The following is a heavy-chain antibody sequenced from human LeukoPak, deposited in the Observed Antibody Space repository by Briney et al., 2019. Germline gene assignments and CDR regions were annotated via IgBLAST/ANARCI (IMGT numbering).Heavy chain of an antibody. D-gene: IGHD6-19*01. CDR3: ARVFNRQWLPSGY. CDR1: GYTFTGYY. V-gene: IGHV1-2*06. J-gene: IGHJ4*02. Sequence: ASVKVSCXASGYTFTGYYMHWVRQAPRQGLEWMVRINPNSGGTNYAQKFQGRVTMTRDTSISTAYMELSRLRSDDTAVYYCARVFNRQWLPSGYWGQGTLVTVSS. CDR2: INPNSGGT.